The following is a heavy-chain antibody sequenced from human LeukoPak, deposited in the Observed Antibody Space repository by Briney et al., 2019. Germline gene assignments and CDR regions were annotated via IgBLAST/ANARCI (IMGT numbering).Heavy chain of an antibody. CDR2: IYHSGST. Sequence: SETLSLTCTVSGGSISSGGYYWSWIRQPPGKGLEWIGYIYHSGSTYYNPSLKSRVTISVDRSKNQFSLKLSSVTAADTAVYYCARARSVTTSRFDPWGQGTLVTVSS. CDR1: GGSISSGGYY. CDR3: ARARSVTTSRFDP. D-gene: IGHD4-11*01. J-gene: IGHJ5*02. V-gene: IGHV4-30-2*01.